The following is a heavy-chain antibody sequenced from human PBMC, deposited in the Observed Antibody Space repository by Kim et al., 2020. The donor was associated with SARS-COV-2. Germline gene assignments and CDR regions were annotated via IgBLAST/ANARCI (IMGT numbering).Heavy chain of an antibody. D-gene: IGHD6-13*01. CDR1: GFTFSSYG. CDR3: VGLAVAGTGFYYYCGMDV. J-gene: IGHJ6*02. V-gene: IGHV3-30*03. CDR2: ISYDGSNK. Sequence: GGSLRLSCAASGFTFSSYGMHWVRQAPGKGLEWVAAISYDGSNKYYADSVKGRFTISRDNSKNTLYLQLNSLRTEDTAVYYCVGLAVAGTGFYYYCGMDVGGRETADSVS.